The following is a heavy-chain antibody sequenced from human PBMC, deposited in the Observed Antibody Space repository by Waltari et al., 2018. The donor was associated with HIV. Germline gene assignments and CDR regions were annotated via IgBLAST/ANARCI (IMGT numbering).Heavy chain of an antibody. CDR2: IYTSGST. V-gene: IGHV4-61*02. CDR3: ARTYCSSTSCYGGANWFDP. J-gene: IGHJ5*02. CDR1: GGSISSGSSY. Sequence: QVQLQESGPGLVKPSQTLSLTCTVSGGSISSGSSYWSWIRQPAGTGLEWIGRIYTSGSTNYNPSLKSRVTISVDTSKNQFSLKLSSVTAADTAVYYCARTYCSSTSCYGGANWFDPWGQGTLVTVSS. D-gene: IGHD2-2*01.